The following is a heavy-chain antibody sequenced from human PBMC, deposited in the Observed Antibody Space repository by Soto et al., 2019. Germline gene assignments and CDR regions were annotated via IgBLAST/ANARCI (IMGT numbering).Heavy chain of an antibody. J-gene: IGHJ4*02. Sequence: QAQLVESGGGVVQPGRSLRLSCAASGFAFSSYGMHWVRQAPGTGLGWVTVISYDGSLQHYADSVKGRFTISRDNSKNMVLLQISSRMAEDTAVYYCVSERGYGHAFVAYSWGQGTLVSVSS. V-gene: IGHV3-30*03. CDR2: ISYDGSLQ. CDR3: VSERGYGHAFVAYS. CDR1: GFAFSSYG. D-gene: IGHD5-18*01.